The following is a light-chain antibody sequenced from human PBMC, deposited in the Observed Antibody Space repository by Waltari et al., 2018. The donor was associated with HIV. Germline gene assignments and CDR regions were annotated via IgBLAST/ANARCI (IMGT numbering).Light chain of an antibody. Sequence: IPMPHLQPPIPPSVADKVTFTCRASQSITVYLNWYQQKSGEAPRVLIYAASNLQSGVPSRFSGSGSGTDFTLTISSLQPEEFGTYYCQESFSALPFTFGPGTKVDIK. CDR1: QSITVY. CDR2: AAS. J-gene: IGKJ3*01. V-gene: IGKV1-39*01. CDR3: QESFSALPFT.